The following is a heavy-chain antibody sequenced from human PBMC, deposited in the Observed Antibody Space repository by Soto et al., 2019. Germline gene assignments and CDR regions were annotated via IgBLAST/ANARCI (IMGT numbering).Heavy chain of an antibody. J-gene: IGHJ6*02. V-gene: IGHV1-8*01. CDR1: GYTFTSYD. D-gene: IGHD3-3*01. CDR2: MNPNSGNT. CDR3: ARGDNPPTYDFWSGFYYYYGMDV. Sequence: ASVKVSCKASGYTFTSYDINWVRQATGQGLEWMGWMNPNSGNTGYAQKFQGRVTMTRNTSISTAYMELSSLRSEDTAVYYCARGDNPPTYDFWSGFYYYYGMDVWGQGTTVTVSS.